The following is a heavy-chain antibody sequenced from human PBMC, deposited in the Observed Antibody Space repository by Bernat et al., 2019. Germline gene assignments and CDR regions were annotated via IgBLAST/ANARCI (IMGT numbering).Heavy chain of an antibody. V-gene: IGHV4-31*03. J-gene: IGHJ5*02. Sequence: QVQLQESGPGLVKPSQTLSLTCTVSGGSISSGGYYWSWIRQHPGKGLEWIGYIYYSGSTYYNPSLKSRVTISVDTSKNQLSLKLSSVTAADTAVYYCARGHSSGYPLNWFDPWGQGTLVTVSS. CDR3: ARGHSSGYPLNWFDP. CDR2: IYYSGST. D-gene: IGHD3-22*01. CDR1: GGSISSGGYY.